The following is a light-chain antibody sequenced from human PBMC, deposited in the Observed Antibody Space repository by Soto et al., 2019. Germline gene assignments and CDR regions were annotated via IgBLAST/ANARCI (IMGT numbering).Light chain of an antibody. Sequence: EIVLTQSPGTLSLSPGVRATLSCRASQSVSSSYLAWYQQKPGQAPRLLIYGASGRATGIPDRFSGSGSGTAFTLTISRLEPEDFAVYYCQQYGSSPPRYTFGQGTKLEIK. CDR1: QSVSSSY. CDR3: QQYGSSPPRYT. V-gene: IGKV3-20*01. J-gene: IGKJ2*01. CDR2: GAS.